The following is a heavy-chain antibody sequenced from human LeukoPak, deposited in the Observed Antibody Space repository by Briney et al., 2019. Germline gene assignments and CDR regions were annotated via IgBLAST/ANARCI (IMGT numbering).Heavy chain of an antibody. CDR2: TYYRSTWYN. D-gene: IGHD2-2*01. Sequence: SQTLSLTCAISGDSVSSNSVTWNWIRQSPSRGLEWLGRTYYRSTWYNDYAVSVRGRITVNPDTSKNQFSLHLNSVTPEDTAVYYCARRMTQYDCFDPWGQGILVTVSS. V-gene: IGHV6-1*01. CDR1: GDSVSSNSVT. CDR3: ARRMTQYDCFDP. J-gene: IGHJ5*02.